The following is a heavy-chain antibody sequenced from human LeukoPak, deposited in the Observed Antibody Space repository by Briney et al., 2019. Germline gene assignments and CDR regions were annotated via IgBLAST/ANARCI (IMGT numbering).Heavy chain of an antibody. V-gene: IGHV3-30*18. CDR1: GFTFSSYG. D-gene: IGHD1-26*01. CDR3: AKSPRRWELLGPFDY. Sequence: PGGSLRLSCAASGFTFSSYGMHWVRQAPGKGLEWVAVISYDGSNKYYADSVKGRFTISRDNSKNTLYLQMNSLRAEDTAVYYCAKSPRRWELLGPFDYWGQGTLVTVSS. J-gene: IGHJ4*02. CDR2: ISYDGSNK.